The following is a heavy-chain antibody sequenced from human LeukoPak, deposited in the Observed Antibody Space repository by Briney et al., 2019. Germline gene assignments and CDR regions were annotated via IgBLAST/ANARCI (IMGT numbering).Heavy chain of an antibody. CDR3: ARGFSASYGSGSYYNL. CDR2: INHSGST. Sequence: PSETLSLTCAVYGGSFSGYYWSWIRQPPGKGLEWIGEINHSGSTNYNPSLKSRVTISVDTSKNQFSLKLSSVTAADTAVYYCARGFSASYGSGSYYNLWGQGTLVTVSS. J-gene: IGHJ4*02. CDR1: GGSFSGYY. D-gene: IGHD3-10*01. V-gene: IGHV4-34*01.